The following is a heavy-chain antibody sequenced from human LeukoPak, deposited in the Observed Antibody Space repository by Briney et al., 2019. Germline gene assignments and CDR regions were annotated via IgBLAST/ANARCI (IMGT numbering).Heavy chain of an antibody. CDR3: ARDSIVGARLDFDY. Sequence: SVKVSCKASGGTFSSYAISGGRQSPGQGLEWMGRIIPILGIANYAPKFQGRVTITADKSTRTAYMELSSLRPADTAVYYCARDSIVGARLDFDYWGQGTLVTVSS. D-gene: IGHD1-26*01. CDR2: IIPILGIA. CDR1: GGTFSSYA. J-gene: IGHJ4*02. V-gene: IGHV1-69*04.